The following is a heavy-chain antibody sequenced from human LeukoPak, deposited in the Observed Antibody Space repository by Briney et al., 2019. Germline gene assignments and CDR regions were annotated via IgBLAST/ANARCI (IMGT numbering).Heavy chain of an antibody. CDR3: VRDALSGFFDL. D-gene: IGHD6-19*01. Sequence: AGGSLRLSCAASGFTFNNYSMHWVRQAPGKGRVWVSPINPDGTVTTYADSVKGRFTISRDNAKNTLSLQMNSMRAEDTAVYYCVRDALSGFFDLCGGGTLVAVSS. CDR2: INPDGTVT. J-gene: IGHJ2*01. V-gene: IGHV3-74*01. CDR1: GFTFNNYS.